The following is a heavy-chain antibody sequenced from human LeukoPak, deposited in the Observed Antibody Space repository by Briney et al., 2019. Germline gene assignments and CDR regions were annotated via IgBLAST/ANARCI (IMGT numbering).Heavy chain of an antibody. CDR1: GGSIGSGYY. Sequence: SETLSLTCTVSGGSIGSGYYWGWIRQPPGKGLEWIGSIYHSGSTYYNPSLKSRVTISVDTSKNQFSLKLSSVTAADTAVYYCARDGSGTAMVKFDYWGQGTLVTVSS. D-gene: IGHD5-18*01. CDR2: IYHSGST. CDR3: ARDGSGTAMVKFDY. V-gene: IGHV4-38-2*02. J-gene: IGHJ4*02.